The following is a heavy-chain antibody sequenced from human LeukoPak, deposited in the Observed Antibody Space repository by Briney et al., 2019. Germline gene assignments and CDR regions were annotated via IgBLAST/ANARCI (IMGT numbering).Heavy chain of an antibody. J-gene: IGHJ6*02. CDR3: ARRNYDILTGYSHYYYYGMDV. V-gene: IGHV3-21*01. CDR2: ISSSSSYI. D-gene: IGHD3-9*01. CDR1: GFTFSSYS. Sequence: GGSLRLSCAASGFTFSSYSMNWVRQAPGKGLEWVSSISSSSSYIYYADSVKGRFTISRDNAKNSLYLQMNSLRAEDTAVYYCARRNYDILTGYSHYYYYGMDVWGQGTTVTVSS.